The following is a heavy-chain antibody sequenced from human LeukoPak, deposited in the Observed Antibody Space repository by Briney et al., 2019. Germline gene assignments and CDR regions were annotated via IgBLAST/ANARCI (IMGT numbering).Heavy chain of an antibody. CDR3: ARGDYSSSPFDY. V-gene: IGHV1-2*02. CDR2: INPNSGGT. J-gene: IGHJ4*02. Sequence: ASVKVSCKASGYTFTGYYMHWVRQAPGQGLEWMGWINPNSGGTNYAQKFQGRVTMTRDTSVSTAYMELSRLRSDDTAVYYCARGDYSSSPFDYWGQGTLVTVSS. D-gene: IGHD6-6*01. CDR1: GYTFTGYY.